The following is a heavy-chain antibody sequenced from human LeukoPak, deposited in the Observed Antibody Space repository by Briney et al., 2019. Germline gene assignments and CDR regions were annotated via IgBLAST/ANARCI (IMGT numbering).Heavy chain of an antibody. CDR2: IIPIFGTA. J-gene: IGHJ3*02. CDR3: AAGMYYNILTGSDAFDI. Sequence: ASVKVSYKASGGTFSSYAISWVRQAPGQGLEWMGGIIPIFGTANYAQKFQERVTITRDKSTDTAYMELSGLRSEDTAVYYCAAGMYYNILTGSDAFDIWGQGTMVTVSS. D-gene: IGHD3-9*01. CDR1: GGTFSSYA. V-gene: IGHV1-69*05.